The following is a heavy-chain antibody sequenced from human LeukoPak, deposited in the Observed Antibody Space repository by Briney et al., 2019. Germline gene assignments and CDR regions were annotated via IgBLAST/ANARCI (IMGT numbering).Heavy chain of an antibody. CDR2: ISYDGRDI. CDR3: ARDLHTAYYYYMDV. V-gene: IGHV3-30*04. Sequence: GGPLRLSCAASGFTFSSYAMHWVRQAPGKGLEWVAVISYDGRDIYYADSVKGRFTISRDNAKNSLYLQMNSLRAEDTAVYYCARDLHTAYYYYMDVWGKGTTVTVSS. CDR1: GFTFSSYA. J-gene: IGHJ6*03.